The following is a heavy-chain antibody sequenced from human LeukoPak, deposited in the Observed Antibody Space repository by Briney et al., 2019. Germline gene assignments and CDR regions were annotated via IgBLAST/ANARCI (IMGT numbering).Heavy chain of an antibody. CDR1: GFTFSSYS. CDR3: AKDEAVGTNPNYFDY. D-gene: IGHD2-21*02. CDR2: ISGSGGST. V-gene: IGHV3-23*01. Sequence: GGSLRLSCAASGFTFSSYSMNWVRQAPGKGLEWVSAISGSGGSTHYADSVKGRFTISRDNSKNTLYLQMSSLRAEDTAVYYCAKDEAVGTNPNYFDYWGQGTLVIVSS. J-gene: IGHJ4*02.